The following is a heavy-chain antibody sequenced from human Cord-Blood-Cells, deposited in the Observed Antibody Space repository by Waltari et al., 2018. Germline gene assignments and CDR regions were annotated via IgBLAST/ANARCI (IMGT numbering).Heavy chain of an antibody. CDR1: GCSISSSSYY. Sequence: QLQLQESGPGLVKPSETLSLTCTVSGCSISSSSYYWGWIRQPPGKGLEWIGSIYYSGSTYYNPSLKSRVTISVDTSKNQFSLKLSSVTAADTAVYYCARQTAYYYDSSGYYFDWFDPWGQGTLVTVSS. D-gene: IGHD3-22*01. CDR3: ARQTAYYYDSSGYYFDWFDP. J-gene: IGHJ5*02. V-gene: IGHV4-39*01. CDR2: IYYSGST.